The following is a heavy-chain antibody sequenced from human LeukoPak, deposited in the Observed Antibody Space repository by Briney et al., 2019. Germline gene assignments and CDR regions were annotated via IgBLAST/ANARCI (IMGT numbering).Heavy chain of an antibody. D-gene: IGHD2-2*03. CDR2: INHSGST. Sequence: PSETLSLTCAVYGGSFSGYYWSWIRHPPGNGLEWKGVINHSGSTNYNPSLKSRVTISVDTSKNQFSLKRSSVTAADTAVYYCARGYGDCSSTSCYVSYFDYWGQGTLVTVSS. CDR3: ARGYGDCSSTSCYVSYFDY. CDR1: GGSFSGYY. J-gene: IGHJ4*02. V-gene: IGHV4-34*01.